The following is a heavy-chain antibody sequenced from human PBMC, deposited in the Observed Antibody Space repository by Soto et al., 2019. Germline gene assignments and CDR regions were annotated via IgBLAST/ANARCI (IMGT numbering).Heavy chain of an antibody. V-gene: IGHV1-69*13. CDR2: IIPIFGTA. CDR3: ARELRSIGYSSSWYDY. CDR1: GGTFSSYA. Sequence: GASVKVSCKASGGTFSSYAISWVRQAPGQGLEWMGGIIPIFGTANYAQKFQGRVTITADESTSTAYMELSSLRSEDTAVYYCARELRSIGYSSSWYDYWGQGTRGTSPQ. J-gene: IGHJ4*02. D-gene: IGHD6-13*01.